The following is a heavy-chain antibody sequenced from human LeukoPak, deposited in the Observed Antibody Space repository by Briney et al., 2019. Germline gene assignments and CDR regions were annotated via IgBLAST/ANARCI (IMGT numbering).Heavy chain of an antibody. J-gene: IGHJ4*02. CDR3: AKGGGSGKYYFDY. V-gene: IGHV3-33*06. D-gene: IGHD3-16*01. CDR2: IWYDGSNK. Sequence: GGSLRLSCAASGFTFSTYGIHWVRQAPGKGLEWVAHIWYDGSNKYYADSVKGRFTISRDNSKNTLYLQMNSLRAEDTAVYYCAKGGGSGKYYFDYWGQGTLVTVSS. CDR1: GFTFSTYG.